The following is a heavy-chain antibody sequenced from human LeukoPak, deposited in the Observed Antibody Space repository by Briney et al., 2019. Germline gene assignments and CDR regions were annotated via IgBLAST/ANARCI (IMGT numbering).Heavy chain of an antibody. V-gene: IGHV3-30*02. J-gene: IGHJ3*02. Sequence: PGGSLRLSCATSGFTFSTYDMHWVRQAPGKGLEWVAFIRYDGSNKYYGESVKGRFTISRDNSKNTLYLQMNSLRAEDTAVYYCAKALLAAGPSDDAFDIWGQGTMVTVSS. CDR3: AKALLAAGPSDDAFDI. CDR1: GFTFSTYD. D-gene: IGHD6-13*01. CDR2: IRYDGSNK.